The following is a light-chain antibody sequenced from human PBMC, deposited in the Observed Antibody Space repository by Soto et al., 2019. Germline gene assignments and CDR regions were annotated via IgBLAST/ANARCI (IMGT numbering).Light chain of an antibody. CDR2: AAS. Sequence: DIQLTQSPSSLSASVGDTVTITCRSSHIITTYLNWYRQRPAEGPKLLIYAASTLQGGVPSRFSGGGSGTDFTLTISSLQPEDFATYFCQQTFNIPQTFGQGTKVEIK. V-gene: IGKV1-39*01. CDR3: QQTFNIPQT. J-gene: IGKJ1*01. CDR1: HIITTY.